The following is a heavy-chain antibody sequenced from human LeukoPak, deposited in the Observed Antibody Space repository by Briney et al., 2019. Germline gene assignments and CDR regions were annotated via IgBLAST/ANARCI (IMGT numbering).Heavy chain of an antibody. Sequence: ASVKVSCKASGYTFTSYGISWVRQAPGQGLEWMGWISAYNGNTNYAQKLQGRVTMTTDTSTSTAYMELRSLRSDDTAVYYCAREPFREGGRGTEGSYYYGMDVWGQGTTVTVSS. J-gene: IGHJ6*02. D-gene: IGHD3-10*01. CDR2: ISAYNGNT. CDR1: GYTFTSYG. CDR3: AREPFREGGRGTEGSYYYGMDV. V-gene: IGHV1-18*01.